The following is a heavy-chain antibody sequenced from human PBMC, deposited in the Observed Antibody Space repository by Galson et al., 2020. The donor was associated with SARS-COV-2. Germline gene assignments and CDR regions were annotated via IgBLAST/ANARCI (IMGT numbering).Heavy chain of an antibody. D-gene: IGHD3-22*01. CDR3: ARSFLGTSGYFDDQDFDY. CDR1: GGSISSGNYF. J-gene: IGHJ4*02. V-gene: IGHV4-61*02. Sequence: LSLTCTVSGGSISSGNYFWSWIRQPAGKGLEWIGRIYTSGNTNYNPSLKSRVTISVDTSKNQVSLKLSSVTAADTAVYYCARSFLGTSGYFDDQDFDYWGQGALVTVSS. CDR2: IYTSGNT.